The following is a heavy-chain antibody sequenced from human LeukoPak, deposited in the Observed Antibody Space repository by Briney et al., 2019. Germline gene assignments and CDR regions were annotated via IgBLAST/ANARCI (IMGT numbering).Heavy chain of an antibody. V-gene: IGHV1-46*01. D-gene: IGHD2-15*01. CDR2: INPSGGST. CDR1: GGTFSSYA. Sequence: ASVKVSCKASGGTFSSYAISWVRQAPGQGLEWMGIINPSGGSTSYAQKFQGRVTMTRDTSTSTVYMELSSLRSEDTAVYYCARGGADDCSGGSCHNWFDPWGQGTLVTVSS. CDR3: ARGGADDCSGGSCHNWFDP. J-gene: IGHJ5*02.